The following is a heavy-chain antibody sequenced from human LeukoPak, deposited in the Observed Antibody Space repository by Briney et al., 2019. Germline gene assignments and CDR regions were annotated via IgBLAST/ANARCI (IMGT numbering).Heavy chain of an antibody. Sequence: GGSLRLSCAASGFTFSNYDLHWVRQATGKGLEWVSAIGTAGDTYYPGSVKGRFTVSRENAKNSLYLQMNTLRAGDTAVYYCARRQPVVAATDPDWYFDFLGRATLWTVPS. CDR2: IGTAGDT. V-gene: IGHV3-13*04. CDR3: ARRQPVVAATDPDWYFDF. CDR1: GFTFSNYD. D-gene: IGHD6-13*01. J-gene: IGHJ2*01.